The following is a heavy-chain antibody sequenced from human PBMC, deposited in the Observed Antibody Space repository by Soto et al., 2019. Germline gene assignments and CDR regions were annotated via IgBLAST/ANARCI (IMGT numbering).Heavy chain of an antibody. D-gene: IGHD3-16*02. Sequence: SETVSLTCTVSGGSISSSSYYWGWIRQPPGKGLEWIGSIYYSGSTYYNPSLKSRVTISVDTSKNQFSLKLSSVTAADTAVYYCFVVSGLSTSKVRFSFDPWGQGTLVTVSS. CDR3: FVVSGLSTSKVRFSFDP. CDR2: IYYSGST. CDR1: GGSISSSSYY. J-gene: IGHJ5*02. V-gene: IGHV4-39*01.